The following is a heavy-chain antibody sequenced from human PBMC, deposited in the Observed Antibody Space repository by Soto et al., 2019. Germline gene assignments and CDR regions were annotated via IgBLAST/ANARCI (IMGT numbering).Heavy chain of an antibody. Sequence: SDTLSLTCAVSGGSITSAYWWTWVRQPPGGGLAWIAEISHRGITNYKASLKNPVTISAEKTQNDVSLQLPSGTAADTAFYYCRRVLRGWFDPWGQGTPVTVSS. V-gene: IGHV4-4*02. CDR3: RRVLRGWFDP. CDR1: GGSITSAYW. CDR2: ISHRGIT. J-gene: IGHJ5*02.